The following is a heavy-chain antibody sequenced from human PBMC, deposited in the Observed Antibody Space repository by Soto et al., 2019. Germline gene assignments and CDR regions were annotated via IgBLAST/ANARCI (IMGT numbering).Heavy chain of an antibody. V-gene: IGHV3-23*01. CDR3: AKDWPGTSSVTSDY. CDR2: IIHTCGAT. Sequence: EVHLLETGGTLIQPGGSLRLSCAASGFDFSAYAMTWVRQAPGKGLEWVSSIIHTCGATYYASSVKGRFTISRDNSKNILYLQMNSLGADDTAMYYCAKDWPGTSSVTSDYWGQGTLVTVSS. CDR1: GFDFSAYA. D-gene: IGHD4-17*01. J-gene: IGHJ4*02.